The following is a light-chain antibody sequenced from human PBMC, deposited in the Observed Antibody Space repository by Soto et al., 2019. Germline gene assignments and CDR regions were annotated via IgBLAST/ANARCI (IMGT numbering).Light chain of an antibody. J-gene: IGKJ2*01. V-gene: IGKV1-5*03. CDR3: QQYNIFLT. CDR1: QSIDTA. Sequence: DIQMTQSPSTLSASVGDRVTITCRASQSIDTALAWYQQKPGKAPNLLIYRASSLESGVPSRFSGSGSGTDFTLAISGLQPDDFATYYCQQYNIFLTFGQGTKVDIK. CDR2: RAS.